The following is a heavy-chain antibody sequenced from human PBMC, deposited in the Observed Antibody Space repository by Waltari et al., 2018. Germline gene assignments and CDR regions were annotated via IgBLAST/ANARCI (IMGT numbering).Heavy chain of an antibody. Sequence: QLQLQESGPGLVKPSETLSLTCTVSGGSISSSSYYWGWIRQPPGKGLEWIGSIYYSGSTYYNPSLKSRVTISVDTSKNQFSLKLSSVTAADTAGYYCARLSSSYNAFDIWGQGTMVTVSS. V-gene: IGHV4-39*07. CDR3: ARLSSSYNAFDI. CDR2: IYYSGST. D-gene: IGHD6-13*01. CDR1: GGSISSSSYY. J-gene: IGHJ3*02.